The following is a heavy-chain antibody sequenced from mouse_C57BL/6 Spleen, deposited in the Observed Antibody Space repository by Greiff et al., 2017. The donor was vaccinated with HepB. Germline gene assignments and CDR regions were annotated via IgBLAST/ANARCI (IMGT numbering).Heavy chain of an antibody. D-gene: IGHD2-4*01. J-gene: IGHJ2*01. CDR2: IDPNSGGT. CDR3: AREDDYDVDYFDY. V-gene: IGHV1-72*01. Sequence: VQLKQPGAELVKPGASVKLSCKASGYTFTSYWMHWVKQRPGRGLEWIGRIDPNSGGTKYNEKFKSKATLTVDKPSSTAYMQLSSLTSEDSAVYYCAREDDYDVDYFDYWGQGTTLTVSS. CDR1: GYTFTSYW.